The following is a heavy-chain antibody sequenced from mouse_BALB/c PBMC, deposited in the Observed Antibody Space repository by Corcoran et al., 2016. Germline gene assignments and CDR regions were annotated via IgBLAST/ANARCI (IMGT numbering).Heavy chain of an antibody. V-gene: IGHV1-9*01. J-gene: IGHJ1*01. CDR1: GYTFSSYW. Sequence: QVQLQQSGAELMKPGASVKISCKATGYTFSSYWIAWVKQRPGHGLEWIGEILPGSGSTNYNEKFKGKATFTADTSSNTVYMQLSSLTSEDSAVYYCAREGWFFDVWGAGTTVTVSA. CDR2: ILPGSGST. CDR3: AREGWFFDV.